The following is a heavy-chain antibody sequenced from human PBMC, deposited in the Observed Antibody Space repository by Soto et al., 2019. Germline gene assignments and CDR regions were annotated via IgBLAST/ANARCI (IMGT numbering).Heavy chain of an antibody. J-gene: IGHJ4*02. D-gene: IGHD5-12*01. CDR1: GGSISSGGYS. Sequence: SDTLSLTCAVSGGSISSGGYSWSWIRQPPGKGLEWIGYIYHSGSTYYNPSLKSRVTISVDRSKNQFSLKLSSVTAADTAVYYCARGGYAELDYWGQGTLVTVS. CDR3: ARGGYAELDY. CDR2: IYHSGST. V-gene: IGHV4-30-2*01.